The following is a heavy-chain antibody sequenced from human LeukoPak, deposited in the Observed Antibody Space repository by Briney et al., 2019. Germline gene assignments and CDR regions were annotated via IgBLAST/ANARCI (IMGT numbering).Heavy chain of an antibody. CDR1: GYTFTSYD. V-gene: IGHV1-8*01. CDR2: MNPNSGNT. CDR3: ARGSSSYYYDSSGSPPTGY. Sequence: ASVKVSCKASGYTFTSYDTNWVRQATGQGLEWMGWMNPNSGNTGYAQKFQGRVTMTRNTSISTAYMELSSLRSEDTAVYYCARGSSSYYYDSSGSPPTGYWGQGTLVTVSS. D-gene: IGHD3-22*01. J-gene: IGHJ4*02.